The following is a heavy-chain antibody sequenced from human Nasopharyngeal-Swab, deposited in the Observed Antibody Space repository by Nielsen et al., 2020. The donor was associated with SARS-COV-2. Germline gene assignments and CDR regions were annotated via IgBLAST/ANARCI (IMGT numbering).Heavy chain of an antibody. CDR1: GFTFSTYG. Sequence: SCAASGFTFSTYGMHWVRQAPGKGLEWVSVISYDGTNKYYADSVQGRFTISRDNSKNTLYLQMNSLRAEDTAVYYCAKPGGGSYYGPFDYWGQGTLVTVYS. J-gene: IGHJ4*02. CDR2: ISYDGTNK. CDR3: AKPGGGSYYGPFDY. D-gene: IGHD1-26*01. V-gene: IGHV3-30*18.